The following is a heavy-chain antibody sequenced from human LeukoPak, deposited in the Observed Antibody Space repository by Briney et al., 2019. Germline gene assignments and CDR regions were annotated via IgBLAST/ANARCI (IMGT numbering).Heavy chain of an antibody. D-gene: IGHD3-3*01. V-gene: IGHV4-34*01. CDR1: GGSFSGYY. J-gene: IGHJ4*02. CDR3: ARGPLGDDKLLRFLEWLIFDY. Sequence: PSETLSLTCAVYGGSFSGYYWSWIRQPPGKGLEWIGEINHSGSTNYNPSLKSRVTISVDTSKNQFSLKLSSVTAADTAVYYCARGPLGDDKLLRFLEWLIFDYWGQGTLVTASS. CDR2: INHSGST.